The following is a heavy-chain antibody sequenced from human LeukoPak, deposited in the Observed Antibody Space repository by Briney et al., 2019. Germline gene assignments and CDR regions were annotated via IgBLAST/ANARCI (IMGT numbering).Heavy chain of an antibody. CDR3: AKHGDNRGLSRTFYYDMDV. CDR1: GGSISGYY. CDR2: VHSSGST. V-gene: IGHV4-59*08. D-gene: IGHD3-16*02. J-gene: IGHJ6*02. Sequence: SETLSLTCTVSGGSISGYYWSWIRQPPGQGLEWIGYVHSSGSTDYNPSLKSRVTISVDTSKKQFSLRLRSVTAADTAMYYCAKHGDNRGLSRTFYYDMDVWGQGTTVTVSS.